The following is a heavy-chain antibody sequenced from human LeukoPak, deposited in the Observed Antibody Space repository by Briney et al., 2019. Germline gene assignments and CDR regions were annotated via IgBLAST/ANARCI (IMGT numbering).Heavy chain of an antibody. CDR2: IYSGGRT. CDR1: GFTVSSNY. V-gene: IGHV3-53*01. CDR3: ARDHLSSYGYLAFDI. Sequence: GGSLRLSCAASGFTVSSNYMSWVRQAPGKGLEWVSVIYSGGRTYYADSVKGRFTISRDNSKNTLYLQMNSLRAEDTAVYYCARDHLSSYGYLAFDIWGQGTMVTVSS. J-gene: IGHJ3*02. D-gene: IGHD3-16*01.